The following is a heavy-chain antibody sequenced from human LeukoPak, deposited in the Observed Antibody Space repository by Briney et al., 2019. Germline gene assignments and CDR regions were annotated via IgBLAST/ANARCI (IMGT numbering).Heavy chain of an antibody. J-gene: IGHJ3*02. V-gene: IGHV3-53*01. Sequence: PGGSLRLSCAASGFTVSTNYMSWVRQAPGKGLEWVSVLYSGGSTYYVDSVKGRFTISRDNSRNTLFLQMNSLRAEDTAVYYCARRRELLRGAFDMWGQGTMVTVSS. CDR2: LYSGGST. D-gene: IGHD1-7*01. CDR3: ARRRELLRGAFDM. CDR1: GFTVSTNY.